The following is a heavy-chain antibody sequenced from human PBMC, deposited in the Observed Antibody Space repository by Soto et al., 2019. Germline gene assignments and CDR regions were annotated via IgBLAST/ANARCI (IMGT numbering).Heavy chain of an antibody. D-gene: IGHD3-22*01. CDR1: GGSISSGDYY. CDR2: IYYSGST. J-gene: IGHJ4*02. V-gene: IGHV4-30-4*01. Sequence: SETLSLTCTVSGGSISSGDYYWSWIRQPPGKGLEWIGYIYYSGSTYYNPSLKSRVTISVDTSKNQFSLKLSSVTAADTAVYYCASNPTYYYDSSGYYYLDWGQGTLVTVSS. CDR3: ASNPTYYYDSSGYYYLD.